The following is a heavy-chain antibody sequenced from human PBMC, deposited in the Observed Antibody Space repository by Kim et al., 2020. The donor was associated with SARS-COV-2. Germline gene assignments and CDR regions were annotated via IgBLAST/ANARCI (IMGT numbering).Heavy chain of an antibody. CDR2: ISYDGSNK. CDR3: ARVVVDYYDSSGNWYFDL. D-gene: IGHD3-22*01. J-gene: IGHJ2*01. Sequence: GGSLRLSCAASGFTFSSYAMHWVRQAPGKGLEWVAVISYDGSNKYYADSVKGRFTISRDNSKNTLYLQMNSLRAEDTAVYYCARVVVDYYDSSGNWYFDLWGRGTLVTVSS. CDR1: GFTFSSYA. V-gene: IGHV3-30*04.